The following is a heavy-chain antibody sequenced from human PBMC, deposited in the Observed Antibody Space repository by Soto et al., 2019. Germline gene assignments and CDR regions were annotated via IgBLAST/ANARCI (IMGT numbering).Heavy chain of an antibody. CDR3: AHIRARGYSYGYQDYDHGMDV. CDR2: IYWNDDK. J-gene: IGHJ6*02. Sequence: SGPPLVHPTQPLTLPCTFSGFSLSTSGGGVGWIRQPPGKALEWLALIYWNDDKRYSPSLKSRLTITKDTSKNQVVLTMTNMDPVDTATYYCAHIRARGYSYGYQDYDHGMDVWGQGTTVTVSS. D-gene: IGHD5-18*01. CDR1: GFSLSTSGGG. V-gene: IGHV2-5*01.